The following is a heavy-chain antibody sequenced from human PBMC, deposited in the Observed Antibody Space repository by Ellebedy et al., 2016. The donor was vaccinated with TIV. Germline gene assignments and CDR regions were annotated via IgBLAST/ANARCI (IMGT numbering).Heavy chain of an antibody. J-gene: IGHJ4*02. D-gene: IGHD6-19*01. CDR1: EFTFSSFA. V-gene: IGHV3-23*01. CDR3: ARDIGSGWNIFDY. CDR2: ISGSVSST. Sequence: ETLSLXXAASEFTFSSFAMHWVRQTPGKGREWFSRISGSVSSTYYADSVKGRFTISRDNSKNTLYLQRNSLRAKDTAVHYCARDIGSGWNIFDYWGQGTLVTVSS.